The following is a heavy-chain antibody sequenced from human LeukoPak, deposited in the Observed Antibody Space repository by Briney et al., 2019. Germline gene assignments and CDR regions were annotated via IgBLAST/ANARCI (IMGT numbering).Heavy chain of an antibody. J-gene: IGHJ4*02. CDR3: AKGGVYYSDC. D-gene: IGHD6-13*01. Sequence: GGSLRLSCAASGFTFSNYAMSWVRQAPGKGLEWVSAISGSGDAAFYADSVKGRFTISRDNSNNTLYLQMNSLRAEDTAVYHCAKGGVYYSDCWGQGTLVTVSS. V-gene: IGHV3-23*01. CDR1: GFTFSNYA. CDR2: ISGSGDAA.